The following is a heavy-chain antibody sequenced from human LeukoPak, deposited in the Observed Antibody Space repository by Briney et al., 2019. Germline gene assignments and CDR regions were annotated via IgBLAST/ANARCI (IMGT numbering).Heavy chain of an antibody. Sequence: SETLSLTCAVYGGSFGNYYWSWIRQPPGRGLEWIGEINDSGRTNYNPSLMSRVTVSVDTSKNQFSLRLTSVTATDTAVYYCARRWNYGRNYYIDVWGNGATVSVSS. CDR1: GGSFGNYY. V-gene: IGHV4-34*01. CDR3: ARRWNYGRNYYIDV. CDR2: INDSGRT. D-gene: IGHD1-7*01. J-gene: IGHJ6*03.